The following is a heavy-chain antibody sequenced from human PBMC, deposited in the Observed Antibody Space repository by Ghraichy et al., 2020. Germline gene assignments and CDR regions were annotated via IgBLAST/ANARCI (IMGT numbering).Heavy chain of an antibody. J-gene: IGHJ4*02. D-gene: IGHD6-6*01. CDR1: GFTFSSYA. CDR3: AKGEEPPRVYVYFDY. Sequence: GESLNISCAASGFTFSSYAMSWVRQAPGKGLEWVSGISGSGGSTYYADSVKGRFTISRDNSKNTLYLQMNSLRAEDTAVYYCAKGEEPPRVYVYFDYWGQGTLVTVSS. V-gene: IGHV3-23*01. CDR2: ISGSGGST.